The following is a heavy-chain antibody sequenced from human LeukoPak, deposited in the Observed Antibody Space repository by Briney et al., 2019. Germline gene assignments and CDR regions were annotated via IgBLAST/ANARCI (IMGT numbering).Heavy chain of an antibody. D-gene: IGHD7-27*01. CDR3: ARDLAWGAFDY. Sequence: GGSLRLSCAASGFTFGSYSMNWVRQAPGKGLEWVSGISPRGGGTYYADSVKGRFTISRDDSKSTLSLQMNSLRVEDTAVYYCARDLAWGAFDYWGQGTLVSVSS. V-gene: IGHV3-23*01. J-gene: IGHJ4*02. CDR2: ISPRGGGT. CDR1: GFTFGSYS.